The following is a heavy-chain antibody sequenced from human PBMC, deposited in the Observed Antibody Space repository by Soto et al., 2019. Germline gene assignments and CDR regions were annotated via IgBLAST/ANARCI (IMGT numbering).Heavy chain of an antibody. J-gene: IGHJ4*02. D-gene: IGHD3-10*01. CDR3: ARDPGSWYFDS. CDR1: GGSISSYY. CDR2: VYYSRST. V-gene: IGHV4-59*01. Sequence: SETLSLTCTVSGGSISSYYWSWIRQPPGKGLELIGYVYYSRSTNYNPSLRSRVNISVDTSKNQLSLKMSSVTAADTAVYYCARDPGSWYFDSWGQGILVTVSS.